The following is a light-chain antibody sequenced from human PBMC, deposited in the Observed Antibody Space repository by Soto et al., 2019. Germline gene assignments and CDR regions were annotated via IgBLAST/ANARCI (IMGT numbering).Light chain of an antibody. CDR3: QQYETSTHT. J-gene: IGKJ4*01. CDR1: QSISNW. Sequence: DIQMTQSPSTLSASVGDRVTITCRASQSISNWVAWYQQKPGKAPKLMIYKASSLESGVPSRFSGSGSGTEFTLTISSLQPDDVATYYCQQYETSTHTFGGGTKVDIK. CDR2: KAS. V-gene: IGKV1-5*03.